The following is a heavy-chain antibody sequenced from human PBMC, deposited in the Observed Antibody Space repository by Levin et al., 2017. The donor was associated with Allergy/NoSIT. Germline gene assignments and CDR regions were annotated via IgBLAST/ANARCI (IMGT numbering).Heavy chain of an antibody. D-gene: IGHD2-15*01. V-gene: IGHV1-46*01. Sequence: ASVKVSCKASGYTFTTYYMHWVRQAPGQGLEWMGMINPNGGSTNYAQKFQGRVTMTRDTSTSTVYMEVSSLRSDDTAVYYCARDGCGGSCYEGQDAFDIWGQGTMVTVSS. J-gene: IGHJ3*02. CDR2: INPNGGST. CDR1: GYTFTTYY. CDR3: ARDGCGGSCYEGQDAFDI.